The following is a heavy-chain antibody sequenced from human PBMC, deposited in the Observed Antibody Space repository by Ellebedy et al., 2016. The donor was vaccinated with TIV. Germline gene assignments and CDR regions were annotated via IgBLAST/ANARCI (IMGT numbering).Heavy chain of an antibody. J-gene: IGHJ2*01. Sequence: PGGSLRLSCAASGFTFSSYWMHWVRQAPGKGLEWVSRIYTDGSSTNYADSVKGRFTISRDNAKNTLYLQMNSLRAEDTAVYYCARDDEPNSGYDPYYYFDLWGRGTLVTVSS. CDR1: GFTFSSYW. CDR3: ARDDEPNSGYDPYYYFDL. D-gene: IGHD5-12*01. V-gene: IGHV3-74*01. CDR2: IYTDGSST.